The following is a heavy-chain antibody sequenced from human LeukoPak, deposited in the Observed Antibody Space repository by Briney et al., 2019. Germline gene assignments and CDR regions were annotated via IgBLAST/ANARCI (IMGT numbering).Heavy chain of an antibody. CDR1: GGSISSGGYY. Sequence: SQTLSLTCTVSGGSISSGGYYWSWIRQHPGKGLEWIGYIYYSGSTYYNPSLKSRVTISVDTSKNQFSPKLSSVTAADTAVYYCAREGLGYCSSTSCESVGFDYWGQGTLVTVSS. CDR3: AREGLGYCSSTSCESVGFDY. D-gene: IGHD2-2*01. V-gene: IGHV4-31*03. CDR2: IYYSGST. J-gene: IGHJ4*02.